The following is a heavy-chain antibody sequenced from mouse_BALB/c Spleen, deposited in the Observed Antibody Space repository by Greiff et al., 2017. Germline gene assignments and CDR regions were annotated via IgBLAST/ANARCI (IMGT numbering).Heavy chain of an antibody. J-gene: IGHJ3*01. D-gene: IGHD4-1*02. V-gene: IGHV5-6-3*01. Sequence: EVQLVESGGGLVQPGGSLKLSCAASGFTFSSYGMSWVRQTPDKRLELVATINSNGGSTYYPDSVKGRFTISRDNAKNTLYLQMSSLKSEDTAMYYCARDWSTGEFAYWGQGTLVTVSA. CDR2: INSNGGST. CDR1: GFTFSSYG. CDR3: ARDWSTGEFAY.